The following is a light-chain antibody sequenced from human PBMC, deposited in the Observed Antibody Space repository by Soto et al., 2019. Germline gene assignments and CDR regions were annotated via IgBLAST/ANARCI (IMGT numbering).Light chain of an antibody. V-gene: IGKV3-15*01. J-gene: IGKJ1*01. CDR3: QQYNNWPQT. CDR2: GAS. CDR1: ESVSSN. Sequence: EIVMTQSPATLSVSPGERATLSCRVSESVSSNLAWYQQQPGQAPRLLMYGASTRATGIPARFSGTGSGTEFTLTISSLQSEDFAVYYCQQYNNWPQTFGQGTKVEIK.